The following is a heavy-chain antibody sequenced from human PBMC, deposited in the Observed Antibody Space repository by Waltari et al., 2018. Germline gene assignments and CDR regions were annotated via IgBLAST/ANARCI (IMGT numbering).Heavy chain of an antibody. CDR1: AFSFSTYS. CDR3: ASGGWGFYLGY. Sequence: EVQLVESGGGLVKPGGSRRLSCAASAFSFSTYSMNWVRQAPGKGLEWISSISADSSYRHYAESVKGRFTVSRDNAKNSLSLQINSLRAEDTAVYYCASGGWGFYLGYWGQGALVTVSS. J-gene: IGHJ4*02. CDR2: ISADSSYR. D-gene: IGHD3-16*01. V-gene: IGHV3-21*01.